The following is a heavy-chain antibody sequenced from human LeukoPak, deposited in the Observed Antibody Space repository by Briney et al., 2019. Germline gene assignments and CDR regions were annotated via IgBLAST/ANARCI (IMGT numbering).Heavy chain of an antibody. V-gene: IGHV4-34*01. D-gene: IGHD2-15*01. CDR2: INHSGST. Sequence: SETLSLTCAVYGGSFSGYYWSWIRQPPGKGLEWFGEINHSGSTNYNPSLKSRVTISVDTSKNQFSLKLSSVTAADTAVYYCARRSGGRAFDIWGQGTMVAVSS. J-gene: IGHJ3*02. CDR1: GGSFSGYY. CDR3: ARRSGGRAFDI.